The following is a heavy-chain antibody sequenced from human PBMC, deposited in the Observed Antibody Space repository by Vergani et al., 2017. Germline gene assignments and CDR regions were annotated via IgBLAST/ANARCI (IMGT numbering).Heavy chain of an antibody. CDR3: ARHGDAGLYYDFWSGYYRRVWFDP. D-gene: IGHD3-3*01. V-gene: IGHV1-69*09. CDR2: IIPILGIA. J-gene: IGHJ5*02. CDR1: GGTFSSYT. Sequence: QVQLVQSGAEVKKPGSSVKVSCKASGGTFSSYTISWVRQAPGQGLEWMGRIIPILGIANYAQKFQGRVTITADKSTSTAYMELSSLRAEDTAVYYCARHGDAGLYYDFWSGYYRRVWFDPWGQGTLVTVSS.